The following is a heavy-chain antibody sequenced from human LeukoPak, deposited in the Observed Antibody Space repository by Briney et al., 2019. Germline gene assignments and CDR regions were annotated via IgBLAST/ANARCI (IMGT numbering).Heavy chain of an antibody. CDR3: ARDQTYYYDSSGDYSLPHFDY. D-gene: IGHD3-22*01. CDR1: GFTFSSYA. Sequence: GGSLRLSCAASGFTFSSYAMSWVRQAPGKGLEWVSGINWNGGSTGYADSVKGRFTISRDNAKNSLYLQMNSLRAEDTALYYCARDQTYYYDSSGDYSLPHFDYWGQGTLVTVSS. CDR2: INWNGGST. V-gene: IGHV3-20*04. J-gene: IGHJ4*02.